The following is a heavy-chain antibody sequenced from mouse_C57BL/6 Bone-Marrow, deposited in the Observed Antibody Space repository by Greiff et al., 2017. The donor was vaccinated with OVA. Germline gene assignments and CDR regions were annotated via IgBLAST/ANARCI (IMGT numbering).Heavy chain of an antibody. CDR3: AILKDYEIFDY. Sequence: QVQLQQPGAELVKPGASVKVSCKASVYTFTSYWMHWVKQRPGQGLEWIGRIHPSDSDTNYNQKFKGKATLTVDKSSSTAYMQLSSLTSEDSAVYYCAILKDYEIFDYWGQGTTLTVSS. V-gene: IGHV1-74*01. CDR2: IHPSDSDT. D-gene: IGHD2-4*01. CDR1: VYTFTSYW. J-gene: IGHJ2*01.